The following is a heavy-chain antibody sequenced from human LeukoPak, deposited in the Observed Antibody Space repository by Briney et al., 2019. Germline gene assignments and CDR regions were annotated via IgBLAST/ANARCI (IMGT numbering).Heavy chain of an antibody. D-gene: IGHD3-16*01. V-gene: IGHV4-59*01. Sequence: SETLSLTCTVSGGSISSYYWSWIRQPPGKGLEWIGYIYYSGSTNYNPSLKSRVTISVDTSKNQFSLKLSPVTAADTAVYYCARVHRVWGSYADYWGQGTLVTVSS. CDR1: GGSISSYY. CDR3: ARVHRVWGSYADY. J-gene: IGHJ4*02. CDR2: IYYSGST.